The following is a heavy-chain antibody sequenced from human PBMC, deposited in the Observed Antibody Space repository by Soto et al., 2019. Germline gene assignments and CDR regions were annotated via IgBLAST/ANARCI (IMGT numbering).Heavy chain of an antibody. CDR1: GYTFTTYG. Sequence: VQLVQSGADVKKPGASVTVSCKAFGYTFTTYGLSWVRQAPGQGLEWMGWVSPYNGNTYYAPRLQGRVTMTTDTATTTAYMSRRSLRSDDTAIYYCVRGGILEANRPYYYYGLDVWGQGTPVTVSS. CDR2: VSPYNGNT. V-gene: IGHV1-18*01. J-gene: IGHJ6*02. CDR3: VRGGILEANRPYYYYGLDV. D-gene: IGHD1-1*01.